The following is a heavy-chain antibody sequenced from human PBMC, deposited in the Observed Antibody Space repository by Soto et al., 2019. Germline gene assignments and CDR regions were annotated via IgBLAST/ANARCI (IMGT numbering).Heavy chain of an antibody. CDR3: ARGHYYYAMDV. V-gene: IGHV4-30-2*01. J-gene: IGHJ6*02. CDR2: ISHGGSP. Sequence: NPXATLSLTCAVSGESFSSGVFSWNWIRQPPGQGLEWIGYISHGGSPHYTPSLRSRVSISVDRSTNVISLNLTSMTPADTAVYFCARGHYYYAMDVWGQGTTVTVSS. CDR1: GESFSSGVFS.